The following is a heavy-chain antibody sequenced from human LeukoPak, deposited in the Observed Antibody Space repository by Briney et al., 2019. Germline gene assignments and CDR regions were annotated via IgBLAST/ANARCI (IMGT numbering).Heavy chain of an antibody. V-gene: IGHV3-30*02. Sequence: QPGGSLRLSCAPSGFTFSTYGMHWVRQAPGKGLEWVSFIRYDGSNQYYADSVKGRFTISRDNSKNTLYLQMNSLRAEDTAVYYCAKDRGLLWFGELPSFDYWGQGTLVTVSS. CDR3: AKDRGLLWFGELPSFDY. J-gene: IGHJ4*02. CDR2: IRYDGSNQ. D-gene: IGHD3-10*01. CDR1: GFTFSTYG.